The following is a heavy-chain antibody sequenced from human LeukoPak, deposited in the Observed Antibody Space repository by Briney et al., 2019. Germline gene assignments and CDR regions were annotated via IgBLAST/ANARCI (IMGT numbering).Heavy chain of an antibody. Sequence: GGSLRLSCAASGFTFSTHAMTWVRQAPGKGLEWVSLISGTGGSIYYADSVKGRFTISRDNAKNSLFLQMNSLRAEDTAVYYCARVLRYCSGGNCYSGGLGYMDVWGKGTTVTISS. CDR1: GFTFSTHA. D-gene: IGHD2-15*01. CDR3: ARVLRYCSGGNCYSGGLGYMDV. J-gene: IGHJ6*03. CDR2: ISGTGGSI. V-gene: IGHV3-23*01.